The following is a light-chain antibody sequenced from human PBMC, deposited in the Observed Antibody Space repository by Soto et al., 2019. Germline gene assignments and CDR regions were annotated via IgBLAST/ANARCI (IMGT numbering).Light chain of an antibody. CDR2: AAS. CDR1: QSISSY. V-gene: IGKV1-39*01. Sequence: EIQVTQSPSSLSASVGDRFTITCRASQSISSYLNWYQQKPGKAPKLLIYAASSLQSGVPSRFSGSGSGTDFTLTISSLQPEDFATYYCQQSYSTLWTFGQGTKVDIK. J-gene: IGKJ1*01. CDR3: QQSYSTLWT.